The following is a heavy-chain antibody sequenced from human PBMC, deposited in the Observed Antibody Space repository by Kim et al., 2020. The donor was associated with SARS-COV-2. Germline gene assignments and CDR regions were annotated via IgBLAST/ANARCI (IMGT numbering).Heavy chain of an antibody. D-gene: IGHD6-13*01. CDR3: ASYWLAGSSWYDEYYFDY. J-gene: IGHJ4*02. V-gene: IGHV4-59*01. Sequence: KSRVTISVDTYKNQFSLKLSSVTAADTAVYYCASYWLAGSSWYDEYYFDYWGQGTLVTVSS.